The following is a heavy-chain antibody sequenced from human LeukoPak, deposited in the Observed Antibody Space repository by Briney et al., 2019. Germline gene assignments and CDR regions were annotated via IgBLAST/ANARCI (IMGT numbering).Heavy chain of an antibody. CDR2: LSYDGSNE. CDR1: GFPFSSYG. D-gene: IGHD3-10*01. CDR3: AGSWFYRDYFEY. Sequence: PGGCERLSCADSGFPFSSYGMHWVRQAPAKGLEWVAVLSYDGSNEYYADSVKGRFTISRDNSKNTLYLQMNSLRVEDTAVYYCAGSWFYRDYFEYWGQGTLVTVSS. J-gene: IGHJ4*02. V-gene: IGHV3-30*03.